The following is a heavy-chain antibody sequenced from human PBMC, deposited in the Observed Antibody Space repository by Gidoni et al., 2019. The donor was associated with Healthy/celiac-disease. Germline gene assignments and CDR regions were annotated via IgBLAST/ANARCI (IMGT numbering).Heavy chain of an antibody. CDR1: GGAFSAYY. J-gene: IGHJ4*02. D-gene: IGHD3-16*01. CDR2: INHSGST. Sequence: VQLQQWGAGLLKPSETLSLTCAVYGGAFSAYYWSWIRQPPGKGLEWIGEINHSGSTNYNPSLKSRVTISVDTSKNQFSLKLSSVTAADTAVYYCARGRGTFDYWGQGTLVTVSS. CDR3: ARGRGTFDY. V-gene: IGHV4-34*01.